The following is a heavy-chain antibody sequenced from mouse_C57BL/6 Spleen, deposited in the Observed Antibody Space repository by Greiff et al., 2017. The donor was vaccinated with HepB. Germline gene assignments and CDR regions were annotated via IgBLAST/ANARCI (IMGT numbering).Heavy chain of an antibody. CDR1: GYTFTSYG. CDR2: IYPRSGNT. CDR3: ARSGYSNHGRCAY. J-gene: IGHJ3*01. V-gene: IGHV1-81*01. Sequence: QVQLQQSGAELARPGASVKLSCKASGYTFTSYGISWVKQRTGQGLEWIGEIYPRSGNTYYNEKFKGKATLTADKSSSTAYMELRSLTSEDSAVYFCARSGYSNHGRCAYWGQGTLVTVSA. D-gene: IGHD2-5*01.